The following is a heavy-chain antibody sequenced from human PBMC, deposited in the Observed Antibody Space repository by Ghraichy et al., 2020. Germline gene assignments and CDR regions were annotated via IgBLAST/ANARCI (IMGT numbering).Heavy chain of an antibody. CDR3: AREENGKSQYKRWLQLWGAFDY. CDR1: GDSVSSNSAA. V-gene: IGHV6-1*01. J-gene: IGHJ4*02. D-gene: IGHD5-24*01. Sequence: SQTLSLTCAISGDSVSSNSAAWNWIRQSPSRGLEWLGRTYYRSKWYNDYAVSVKSRITINPDTSKNQFSLQLNSVTPEDTAVYYCAREENGKSQYKRWLQLWGAFDYWGQGTLVTVSS. CDR2: TYYRSKWYN.